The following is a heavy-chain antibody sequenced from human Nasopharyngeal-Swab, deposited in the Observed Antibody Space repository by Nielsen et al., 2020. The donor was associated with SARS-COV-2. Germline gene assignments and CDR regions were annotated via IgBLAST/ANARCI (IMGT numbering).Heavy chain of an antibody. CDR2: IDPSDSYT. CDR3: ARAGLPDTYYYYYGMDV. Sequence: GGSLRLSCKGSGYSFTSYWISWVRQMPGKGLEWMGRIDPSDSYTNYSPSFQGHVTISADKSISTAYLQWSSLKASDPAMYYCARAGLPDTYYYYYGMDVWGQGTTVTVSS. J-gene: IGHJ6*02. V-gene: IGHV5-10-1*01. D-gene: IGHD3/OR15-3a*01. CDR1: GYSFTSYW.